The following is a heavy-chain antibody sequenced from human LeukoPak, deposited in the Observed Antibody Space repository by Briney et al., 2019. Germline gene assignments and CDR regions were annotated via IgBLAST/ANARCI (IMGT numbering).Heavy chain of an antibody. CDR3: ARTKRGAARPTGWFDP. Sequence: GASVKVSCKASGYTFTSYGISWVRQAPGQGLEWMGWISAYNGNTNYAQKFQGRVTITRNTSISTAYMELSSLRSEDTAVYYCARTKRGAARPTGWFDPWGQGTLVTVSS. CDR2: ISAYNGNT. V-gene: IGHV1-18*01. CDR1: GYTFTSYG. D-gene: IGHD6-6*01. J-gene: IGHJ5*02.